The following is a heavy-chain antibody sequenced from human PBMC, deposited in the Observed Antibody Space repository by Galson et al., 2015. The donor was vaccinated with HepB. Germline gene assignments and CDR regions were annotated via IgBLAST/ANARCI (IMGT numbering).Heavy chain of an antibody. J-gene: IGHJ4*02. D-gene: IGHD5-18*01. CDR3: ARDRRGYGTKDY. Sequence: SVKVSCKASGYTFTSYGISWVRQAPGQGLEWMGWISAYNGNTNYAQKLQGRVTMTTDTSTSTAYMELRGLRSDDTAVYYCARDRRGYGTKDYWGQGTLVTVSS. CDR1: GYTFTSYG. V-gene: IGHV1-18*04. CDR2: ISAYNGNT.